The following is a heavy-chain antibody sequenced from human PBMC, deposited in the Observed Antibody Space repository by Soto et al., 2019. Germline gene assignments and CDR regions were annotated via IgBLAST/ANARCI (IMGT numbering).Heavy chain of an antibody. V-gene: IGHV3-23*01. Sequence: GGSLRLSCAASGFTFNNYAMNWVRQAPGKGLEWVSVISGSGGSTHYADSVKGRFTISRDNSKNTLYLQMNSLRAEDTAVYYCQKYQWENLLSFPDYWGPGTLVTVSS. CDR2: ISGSGGST. CDR1: GFTFNNYA. J-gene: IGHJ4*02. D-gene: IGHD1-26*01. CDR3: QKYQWENLLSFPDY.